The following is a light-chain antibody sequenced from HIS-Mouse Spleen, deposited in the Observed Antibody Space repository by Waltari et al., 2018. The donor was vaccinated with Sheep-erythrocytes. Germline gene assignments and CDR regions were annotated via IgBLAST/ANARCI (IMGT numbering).Light chain of an antibody. J-gene: IGLJ2*01. CDR3: QSADSSGTYPV. Sequence: SYDLTQPPPVSVSPGQTARITCPGDALPKKYAYWYQQKPGQAPVLVIYKDSERPSGIPERFSGSSSGTTVTLTISGVQAEDEADYYCQSADSSGTYPVFGGGTKLTVL. CDR2: KDS. V-gene: IGLV3-25*03. CDR1: ALPKKY.